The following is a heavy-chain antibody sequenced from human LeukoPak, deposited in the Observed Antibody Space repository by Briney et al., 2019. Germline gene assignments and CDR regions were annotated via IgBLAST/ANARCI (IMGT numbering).Heavy chain of an antibody. J-gene: IGHJ4*02. CDR2: INTNTGNP. V-gene: IGHV7-4-1*02. CDR3: AGFVTNYYDSSGYYSLFDY. D-gene: IGHD3-22*01. CDR1: GYTFTSYA. Sequence: ASVKVSCKASGYTFTSYAMNWVRQAPGQGLEWMGWINTNTGNPTYAQGFTGRFVFSLDTSVSTAYLQISSLKAEDTAVYYCAGFVTNYYDSSGYYSLFDYWGQGTLVTVSS.